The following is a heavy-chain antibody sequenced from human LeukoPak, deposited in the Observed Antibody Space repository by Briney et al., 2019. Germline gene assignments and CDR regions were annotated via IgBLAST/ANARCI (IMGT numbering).Heavy chain of an antibody. D-gene: IGHD6-13*01. J-gene: IGHJ4*02. CDR1: GGSFSVYY. CDR2: INHSGST. Sequence: PSETLSLTCAVYGGSFSVYYWSWIRQPPGKGLEWIGEINHSGSTNYNPSLKSRVTISVDTSKNQLSLKLSSVTAADTAVYYCARIYSSSWYPAIDYWGQGTLVTVSS. V-gene: IGHV4-34*01. CDR3: ARIYSSSWYPAIDY.